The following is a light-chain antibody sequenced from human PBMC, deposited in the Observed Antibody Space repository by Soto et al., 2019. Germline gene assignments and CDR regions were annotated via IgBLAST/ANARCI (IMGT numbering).Light chain of an antibody. CDR1: SSDVGGYNY. Sequence: QSVLTQPASVSGSPGQSIAISCTGTSSDVGGYNYVSWYQQHPCKDPKLMMSEVSNRPSWVSNRFSGSKSGNTASLTISGRQAEDEADYSCSSSTSSSTYGFGTGTKLTVL. CDR3: SSSTSSSTYG. V-gene: IGLV2-14*01. CDR2: EVS. J-gene: IGLJ1*01.